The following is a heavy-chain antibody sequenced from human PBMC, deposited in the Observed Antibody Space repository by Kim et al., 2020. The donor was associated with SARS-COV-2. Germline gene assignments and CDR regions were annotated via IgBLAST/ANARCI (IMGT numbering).Heavy chain of an antibody. CDR3: ARAPVRGVSFGSLI. V-gene: IGHV7-4-1*02. CDR1: GYTFTSYA. J-gene: IGHJ4*02. Sequence: ASVKVSCKASGYTFTSYAMNWVRQAPGQGLEWMGWINTNTGNPTYAQGFTGRFVFSLDTSVSTAYLQISSLKAEDTAVYYCARAPVRGVSFGSLIWGQGTLVNVSS. CDR2: INTNTGNP. D-gene: IGHD3-10*01.